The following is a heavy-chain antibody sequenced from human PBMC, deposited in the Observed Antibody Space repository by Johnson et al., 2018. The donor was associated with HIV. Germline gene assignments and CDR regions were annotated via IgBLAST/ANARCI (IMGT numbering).Heavy chain of an antibody. CDR1: GFSFSDYY. CDR3: AKDLGDAVGDTHDAFDI. CDR2: ISGSGGST. Sequence: QVQLVESGGGLVKPGGSLRLSCAASGFSFSDYYMTWIRQAPGKGLAWVPAISGSGGSTYYADSMKGRFTISRDNAGHSLYLQMNSLRAEDTAVYYCAKDLGDAVGDTHDAFDIWGQGTMVTVSS. D-gene: IGHD1-26*01. V-gene: IGHV3-11*01. J-gene: IGHJ3*02.